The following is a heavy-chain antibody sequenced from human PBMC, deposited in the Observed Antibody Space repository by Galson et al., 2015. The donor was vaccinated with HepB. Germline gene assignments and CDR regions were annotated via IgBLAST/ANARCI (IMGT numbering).Heavy chain of an antibody. Sequence: SLRLSCAVSGFSFSNYWMTWVRQAPGKGLERVANIKQDGSEQYYVGSVKGRFTISRDNAKNSLYLQMNSLRAEDTAVYYCAGGRLHGGAHTLDSWGQGALVTVSS. J-gene: IGHJ4*02. CDR1: GFSFSNYW. CDR2: IKQDGSEQ. CDR3: AGGRLHGGAHTLDS. D-gene: IGHD2-21*01. V-gene: IGHV3-7*03.